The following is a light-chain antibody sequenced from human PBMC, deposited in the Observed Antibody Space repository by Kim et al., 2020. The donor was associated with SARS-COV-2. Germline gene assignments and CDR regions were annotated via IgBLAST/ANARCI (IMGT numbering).Light chain of an antibody. CDR1: QTISNW. CDR3: QQYNTYPYT. J-gene: IGKJ2*01. CDR2: EAS. V-gene: IGKV1-5*01. Sequence: SASVGDRVTITCRASQTISNWLAWYQQKPGIAPNLLIYEASSLESGVPSRFSDSGSGTEFTLTISSLQPDDFATYYCQQYNTYPYTFGQGTKLEI.